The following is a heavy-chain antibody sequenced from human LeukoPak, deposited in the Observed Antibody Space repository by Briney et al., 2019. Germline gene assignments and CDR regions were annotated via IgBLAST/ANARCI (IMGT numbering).Heavy chain of an antibody. CDR2: ISPDGSYT. D-gene: IGHD5/OR15-5a*01. Sequence: GGSLRLSCAGSGFIFSDFYTYWIRQSPGRGLEWLAYISPDGSYTTYGDSVKGRFVISRDNAKNSVSLQMNSLRVEDTAVYFCASDQVSGVFDYWGQGARVTVS. CDR3: ASDQVSGVFDY. CDR1: GFIFSDFY. J-gene: IGHJ4*02. V-gene: IGHV3-11*05.